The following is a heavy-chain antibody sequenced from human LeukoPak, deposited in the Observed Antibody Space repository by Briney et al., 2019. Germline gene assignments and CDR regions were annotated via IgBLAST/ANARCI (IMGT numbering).Heavy chain of an antibody. CDR3: ARDPDAVPSHLDY. J-gene: IGHJ4*02. CDR2: ISSGGSTM. V-gene: IGHV3-48*03. CDR1: GFTFSSYE. Sequence: PGGSLRLSCAASGFTFSSYEMNWFRQAPGKGLEWISYISSGGSTMYYADSVKGRFTISRDNAKNSLSLQMDSLRADDTAVYYCARDPDAVPSHLDYWGQGNLVSVSS.